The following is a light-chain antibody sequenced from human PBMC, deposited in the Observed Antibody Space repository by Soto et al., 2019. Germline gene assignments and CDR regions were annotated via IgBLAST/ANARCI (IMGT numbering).Light chain of an antibody. CDR2: DAS. J-gene: IGKJ1*01. Sequence: DIQIAQSSSILSSSVGDRVTITCRASQRITNWLAWYQQKPGKAPKLLIYDASSLKSGVPSRFSGSGSGTEFTLNISSLQPDDFESYYCQQYKTYSWTLGQGTKVDI. CDR1: QRITNW. CDR3: QQYKTYSWT. V-gene: IGKV1-5*01.